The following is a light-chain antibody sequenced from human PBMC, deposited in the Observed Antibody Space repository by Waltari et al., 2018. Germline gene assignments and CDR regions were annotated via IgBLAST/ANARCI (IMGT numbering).Light chain of an antibody. J-gene: IGLJ3*02. CDR2: QNN. V-gene: IGLV1-47*01. CDR1: SSNIGSNY. Sequence: QSVLTQPPSASGTPGQRVTISCSGSSSNIGSNYVYWYQQLPGTAPNLLNYQNNQRPSGVPDRFSGAKSGTSASLAISGLRAEDEADYYCAAWDDSPSGRVFGGGTKLTVL. CDR3: AAWDDSPSGRV.